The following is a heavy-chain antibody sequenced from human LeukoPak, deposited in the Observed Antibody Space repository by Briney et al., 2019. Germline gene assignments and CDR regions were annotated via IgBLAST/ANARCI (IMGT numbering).Heavy chain of an antibody. CDR2: IYTSGST. Sequence: PSETLSLTCTVSGGSISSYYWSWIRQPAGKGLEWIGRIYTSGSTNYNPSLKSRVTMSVDTSKNQFSLKLSSVTAADTAVYYCARDFSEAAAGNYYYYMDVWGKGTTVTISS. V-gene: IGHV4-4*07. D-gene: IGHD6-13*01. CDR3: ARDFSEAAAGNYYYYMDV. J-gene: IGHJ6*03. CDR1: GGSISSYY.